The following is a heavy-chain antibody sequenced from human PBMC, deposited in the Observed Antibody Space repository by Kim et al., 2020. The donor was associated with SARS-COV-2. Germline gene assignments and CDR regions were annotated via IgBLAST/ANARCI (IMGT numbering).Heavy chain of an antibody. CDR1: GGTFSSYA. J-gene: IGHJ4*02. CDR3: AGGYSGYDQNDY. D-gene: IGHD5-12*01. Sequence: SVKVSCKASGGTFSSYAISWVRQAPGQGLEWMGGIIPIFGTANYAQKFQGRVTITADESTSTAYMELSSLRSEDTAVYYCAGGYSGYDQNDYWGQGTLVTVSS. CDR2: IIPIFGTA. V-gene: IGHV1-69*13.